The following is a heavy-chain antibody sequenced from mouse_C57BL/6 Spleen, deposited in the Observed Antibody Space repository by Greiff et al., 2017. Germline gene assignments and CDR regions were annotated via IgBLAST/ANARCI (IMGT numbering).Heavy chain of an antibody. V-gene: IGHV1-80*01. CDR3: ARSDGSSYYFDY. Sequence: VKLMESGAELVKPGASVKISCKASGYAFSSYWMNWVKQRPGKGLEWIGQIYPGDGDTNDNGKFKGKATLTADKSSSTAYMQLSSLTSEDSAVYFCARSDGSSYYFDYWGQGTTLTVSS. CDR1: GYAFSSYW. CDR2: IYPGDGDT. J-gene: IGHJ2*01. D-gene: IGHD1-1*01.